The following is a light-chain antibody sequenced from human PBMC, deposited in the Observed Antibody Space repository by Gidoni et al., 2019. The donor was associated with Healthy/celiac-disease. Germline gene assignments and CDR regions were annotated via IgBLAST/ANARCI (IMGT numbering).Light chain of an antibody. CDR3: QKYNSAPLT. CDR1: QGISNY. Sequence: DIKMTQSPSSLSASVGDRVTITCRASQGISNYLDWYQQKPGKVPKLLIYAASTFQAGVPTRFSGSGSGTDFTLTSSSLQPEDVATYYCQKYNSAPLTFGGGTKVEIK. CDR2: AAS. V-gene: IGKV1-27*01. J-gene: IGKJ4*01.